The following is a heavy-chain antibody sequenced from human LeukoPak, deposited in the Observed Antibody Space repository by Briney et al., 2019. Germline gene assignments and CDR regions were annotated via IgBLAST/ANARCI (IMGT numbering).Heavy chain of an antibody. CDR2: ISGSGGST. Sequence: GGSLRLSCTASGFIFSSYAMNWVRQAPGKGLEWVSGISGSGGSTYYADSVKGRFTISRDNSKNTLYLQMNSLRAEDTAVYYCARDPANGVVVAATPGYYYYGMDVWGQGTTVTVSS. CDR3: ARDPANGVVVAATPGYYYYGMDV. J-gene: IGHJ6*02. D-gene: IGHD2-15*01. CDR1: GFIFSSYA. V-gene: IGHV3-23*01.